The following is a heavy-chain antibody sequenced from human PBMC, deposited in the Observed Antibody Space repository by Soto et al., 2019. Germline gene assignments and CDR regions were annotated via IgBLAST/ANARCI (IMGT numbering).Heavy chain of an antibody. D-gene: IGHD6-19*01. J-gene: IGHJ4*02. CDR3: ARGAALAGKLDL. CDR1: GFTFTSDS. V-gene: IGHV3-21*06. CDR2: ISSHGRDI. Sequence: EVQLVESGGGLVKPGGSVRLSCAASGFTFTSDSMTWVRQAPGKGLEWVSTISSHGRDIFYADSVKGRFTISRDNAKDSPHLQMNSLTGEDSAVYYSARGAALAGKLDLWGQGTLVTVAS.